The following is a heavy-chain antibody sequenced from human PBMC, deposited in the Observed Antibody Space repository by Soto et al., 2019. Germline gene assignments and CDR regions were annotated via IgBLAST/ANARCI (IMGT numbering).Heavy chain of an antibody. J-gene: IGHJ4*02. V-gene: IGHV3-23*01. CDR3: AKDQPRGPTAAMDY. CDR1: GFTFSSDA. Sequence: EVQLLESGGGLVQPGGSLRLSCAASGFTFSSDAMSWVRQAPGKGLEWVSTISGSGTGTYYADSVKGRFTISRDNSKTTLYLQMNSLRAEDTAVYYCAKDQPRGPTAAMDYWGQGTLVTVSS. CDR2: ISGSGTGT. D-gene: IGHD2-2*01.